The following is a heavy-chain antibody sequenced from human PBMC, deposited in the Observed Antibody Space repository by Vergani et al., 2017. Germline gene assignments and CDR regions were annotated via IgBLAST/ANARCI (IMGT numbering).Heavy chain of an antibody. CDR1: GFTFSNAW. Sequence: EVQLVESGGGLVKPGGSLRLSCAASGFTFSNAWMSWVRQAPGKGLEWVGRIKIKTDGGTTDYAAPVKGRFTISRDDSKNTLYLQMNSLKTEDTAVYYCTTELDSKGFDYWGQGTLVTVSS. J-gene: IGHJ4*02. CDR3: TTELDSKGFDY. V-gene: IGHV3-15*01. CDR2: IKIKTDGGTT. D-gene: IGHD3-22*01.